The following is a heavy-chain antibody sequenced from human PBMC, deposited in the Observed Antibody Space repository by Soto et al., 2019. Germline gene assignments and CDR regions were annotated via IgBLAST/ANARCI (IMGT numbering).Heavy chain of an antibody. CDR3: ARDQVVVVPAAMRDAFDI. CDR2: TYYRSKWYN. D-gene: IGHD2-2*01. V-gene: IGHV6-1*01. Sequence: QTLSLTCAISGDSVSSNSAAWNWIRQSPSRGLEWLGRTYYRSKWYNDYAVSVKSRITINPDTSKNQFSLQLNSVTPEDTAVYYCARDQVVVVPAAMRDAFDIWGQGTMVTVSS. CDR1: GDSVSSNSAA. J-gene: IGHJ3*02.